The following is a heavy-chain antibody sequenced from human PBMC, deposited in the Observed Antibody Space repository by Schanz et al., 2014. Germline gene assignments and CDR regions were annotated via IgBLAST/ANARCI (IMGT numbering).Heavy chain of an antibody. CDR3: AIHYGDRPL. J-gene: IGHJ4*02. CDR1: GYSFTTYD. D-gene: IGHD4-17*01. CDR2: MNPTTGNR. Sequence: QVQLVQSGAEVKKPGASVRVSCKASGYSFTTYDVNWLRQATGQGLEWMGWMNPTTGNRGYAQNFQGRVTMTRDTSWKTADMEMTDLKVEDAGLYYWAIHYGDRPLWGQGTLIAVSS. V-gene: IGHV1-8*01.